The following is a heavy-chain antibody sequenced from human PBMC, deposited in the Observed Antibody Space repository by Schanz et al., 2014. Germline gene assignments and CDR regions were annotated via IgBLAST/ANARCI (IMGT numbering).Heavy chain of an antibody. CDR1: GFTFSNHA. J-gene: IGHJ4*02. CDR2: IGGSGDST. CDR3: AKHVRSLTGNDY. Sequence: EVQLVESGGGLAQPGGSLRLSCAASGFTFSNHALSWVRQAPGKGLEWVSGIGGSGDSTHYADSVKGRFIISRDNSKNTLFLQMSSLRAEDTAVYYCAKHVRSLTGNDYWGQGTLVTVSS. D-gene: IGHD3-9*01. V-gene: IGHV3-23*04.